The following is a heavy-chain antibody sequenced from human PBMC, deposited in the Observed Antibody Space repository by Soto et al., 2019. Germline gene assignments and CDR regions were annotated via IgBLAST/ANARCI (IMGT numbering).Heavy chain of an antibody. Sequence: QVQLVQSGAEVKKPGASVKVSCKASGYTFTSYDINWVRQATGQGLEWMGWMNPNSGNTGYAQKFXGXVXRXRNTSITTAYLEPSSLRSEDTTVYYCARAVSGYSRNWGQGTPVTVSS. D-gene: IGHD6-13*01. CDR2: MNPNSGNT. CDR1: GYTFTSYD. J-gene: IGHJ4*02. CDR3: ARAVSGYSRN. V-gene: IGHV1-8*01.